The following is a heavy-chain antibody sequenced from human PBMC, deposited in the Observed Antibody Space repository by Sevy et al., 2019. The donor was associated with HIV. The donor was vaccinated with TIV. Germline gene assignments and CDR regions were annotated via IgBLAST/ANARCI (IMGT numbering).Heavy chain of an antibody. D-gene: IGHD6-13*01. J-gene: IGHJ4*02. CDR2: IKQDGSVK. CDR1: GFPFSNYA. CDR3: VRAIAADASL. Sequence: GGSLRLSCAASGFPFSNYAMSWVRQAPGKGLEWVANIKQDGSVKYYVDSVKGRFTISRDNARNLVYLQMSSLTAEDTALYYCVRAIAADASLWGQGTLVTVSS. V-gene: IGHV3-7*01.